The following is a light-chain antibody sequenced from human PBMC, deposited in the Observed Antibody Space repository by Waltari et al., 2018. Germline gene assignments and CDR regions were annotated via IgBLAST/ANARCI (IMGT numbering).Light chain of an antibody. CDR1: QSTSSW. V-gene: IGKV1-5*03. CDR3: QQNNSYSPTWT. J-gene: IGKJ1*01. Sequence: DIQMTKSPSTLSASVGDTVTITCRASQSTSSWLAWFQQKPGKAPQLLVYQTSTLESGVPSRFSGSGSGTEFTLTISSLQPDDFATYYCQQNNSYSPTWTFGQGTKVEIK. CDR2: QTS.